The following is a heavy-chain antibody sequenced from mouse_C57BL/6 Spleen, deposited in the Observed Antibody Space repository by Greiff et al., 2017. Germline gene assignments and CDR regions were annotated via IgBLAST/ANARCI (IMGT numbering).Heavy chain of an antibody. Sequence: VQLKESGGGLVQPGGSMKLSCVASGFTFSNYWMNWVRQSPEKGLEWVAQIRLKSDNYATHYAESVKGRFTISRDDSKSSVYLQMNNLRAEDTGIYYCTGRNYWDYFDYGRQGTTLTVSS. D-gene: IGHD2-1*01. J-gene: IGHJ2*01. CDR1: GFTFSNYW. CDR3: TGRNYWDYFDY. V-gene: IGHV6-3*01. CDR2: IRLKSDNYAT.